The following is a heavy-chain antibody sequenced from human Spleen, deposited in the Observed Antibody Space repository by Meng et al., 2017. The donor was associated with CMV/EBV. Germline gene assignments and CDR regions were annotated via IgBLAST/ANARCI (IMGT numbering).Heavy chain of an antibody. J-gene: IGHJ4*02. D-gene: IGHD5-18*01. Sequence: GESLKISCAASGFTFSDYYMSWIRQAPGKGLEWVAVISNDGSNKYYADSVKGRFTTSRDNSKNTLYLQMNSLRAEDTAVYYCARDLHRYGYRYYFDYWGQGTLVTVSS. CDR1: GFTFSDYY. CDR2: ISNDGSNK. V-gene: IGHV3-30*03. CDR3: ARDLHRYGYRYYFDY.